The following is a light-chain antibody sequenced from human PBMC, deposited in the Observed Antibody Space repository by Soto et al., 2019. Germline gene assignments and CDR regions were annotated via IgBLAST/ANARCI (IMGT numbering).Light chain of an antibody. CDR1: SSDFGGYNY. Sequence: SALTQPRSVSGSPGQAVTISRPGTSSDFGGYNYVSWYQQHPGKAPKLMIYDVSKRPSGVPDRFSGSKSGNTASLTISGLQAEDEADYYCCSYAGSYSYYVFGTGTKVTVL. V-gene: IGLV2-11*01. CDR2: DVS. J-gene: IGLJ1*01. CDR3: CSYAGSYSYYV.